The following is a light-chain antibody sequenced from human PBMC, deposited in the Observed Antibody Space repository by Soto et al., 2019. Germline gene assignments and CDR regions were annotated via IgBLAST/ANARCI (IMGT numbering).Light chain of an antibody. CDR2: GAS. V-gene: IGKV3-20*01. Sequence: EIVLTQSPGTLSLSPGERATLSCRASQSVSSSYLAWYQQKPGQAPRLLIYGASSRATGIPDRFSGSGSATAFTITISRLEPEDFAVYYCKQYPVYTFGQGTKLEIK. J-gene: IGKJ2*01. CDR3: KQYPVYT. CDR1: QSVSSSY.